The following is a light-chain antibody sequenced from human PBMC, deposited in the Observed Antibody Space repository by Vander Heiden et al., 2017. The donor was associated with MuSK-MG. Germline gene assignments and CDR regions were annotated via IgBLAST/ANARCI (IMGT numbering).Light chain of an antibody. CDR2: ASS. J-gene: IGKJ1*01. V-gene: IGKV1-39*01. CDR3: QQSYSTPRT. Sequence: DVQMTQSPSSLPASVGDRVTITCRASQSIDNYLNWFQQKVGEAPRLLIYASSTLQSGVPSRFSGSGSETDFTLTISSLQPEDFATYYCQQSYSTPRTFGQGTKVEVK. CDR1: QSIDNY.